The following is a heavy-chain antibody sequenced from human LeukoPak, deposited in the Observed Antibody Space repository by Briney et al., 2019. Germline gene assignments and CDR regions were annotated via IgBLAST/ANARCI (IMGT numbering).Heavy chain of an antibody. CDR1: GASISSYY. D-gene: IGHD2-2*01. CDR3: ARHPGFRSSTSCFDY. Sequence: KPSETLSLTCIVSGASISSYYWSWIRLPPGKGLEWIGYIYYSGSTYYNPSLKSRVTISVDTSKNQFSLKLSSVTAADTAVYYCARHPGFRSSTSCFDYWGQGTLVTVSS. J-gene: IGHJ4*02. V-gene: IGHV4-59*04. CDR2: IYYSGST.